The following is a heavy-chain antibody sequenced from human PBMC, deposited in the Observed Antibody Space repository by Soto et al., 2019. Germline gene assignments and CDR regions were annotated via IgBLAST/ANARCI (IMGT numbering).Heavy chain of an antibody. D-gene: IGHD6-19*01. CDR3: ARTYSSGWYYFDY. J-gene: IGHJ4*02. Sequence: PGWSLRLSCAASVFTFSSYAMHWFRQAPGKGLEWVAVISYDGSNKYYADSVKGRFTISRDNSKNTLYLQMNSLRAEDTAVYYCARTYSSGWYYFDYWGQGTLVTVSS. CDR1: VFTFSSYA. CDR2: ISYDGSNK. V-gene: IGHV3-30-3*02.